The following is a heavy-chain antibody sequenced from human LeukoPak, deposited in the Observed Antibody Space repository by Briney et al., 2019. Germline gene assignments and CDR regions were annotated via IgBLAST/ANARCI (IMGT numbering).Heavy chain of an antibody. J-gene: IGHJ5*02. V-gene: IGHV1-8*01. Sequence: ASVKVSCKASGYTFTTYDINWVRQANGQGLEWMGWMNPNSGNTGYAQKFQGRVTMTRNTSISTAYMELSSLRSEDTAVYYCARGPNKSDGGNSGSAWFDPWGQGTLVTVSS. CDR2: MNPNSGNT. D-gene: IGHD4-23*01. CDR3: ARGPNKSDGGNSGSAWFDP. CDR1: GYTFTTYD.